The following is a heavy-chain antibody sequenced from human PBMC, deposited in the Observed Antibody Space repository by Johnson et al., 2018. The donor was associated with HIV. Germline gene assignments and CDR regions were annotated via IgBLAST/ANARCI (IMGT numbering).Heavy chain of an antibody. Sequence: QMQLVESGGGVVQPGRSLRLSCAASGFTFSSYAMHWVRQAPGKGLEWVAVISYDGSDKYYADSVKGRFTISRDNSKNTLYLQMNSRRAEDTAVYFCARERNMILVDDDAFDIWGQGTMVTVSS. D-gene: IGHD3-22*01. CDR3: ARERNMILVDDDAFDI. V-gene: IGHV3-30*04. CDR2: ISYDGSDK. CDR1: GFTFSSYA. J-gene: IGHJ3*02.